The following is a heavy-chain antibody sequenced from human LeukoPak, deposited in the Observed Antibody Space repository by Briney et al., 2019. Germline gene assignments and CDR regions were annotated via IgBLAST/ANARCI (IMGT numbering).Heavy chain of an antibody. Sequence: GGSLRLSCAASGFTFSDYYMNWIRQAPGKGLEWVSSISGGSRTINYADSVKGRFTTSRDNAKNSMFLQVNSLRAEDTAVYYCARAGQSDYWGQGTLVTVSS. J-gene: IGHJ4*02. CDR3: ARAGQSDY. V-gene: IGHV3-11*01. CDR2: ISGGSRTI. CDR1: GFTFSDYY.